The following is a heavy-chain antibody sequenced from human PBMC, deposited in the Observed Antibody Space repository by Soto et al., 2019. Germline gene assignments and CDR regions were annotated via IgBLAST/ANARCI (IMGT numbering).Heavy chain of an antibody. CDR3: ARIGVSSGHESPDFDS. D-gene: IGHD3-16*01. J-gene: IGHJ4*02. V-gene: IGHV1-18*01. CDR2: ISGFNGNT. CDR1: GYTFNFYG. Sequence: QVQLMQSGAEVKKPGASVKVSCKASGYTFNFYGITWVRQAPGQGLEWMGWISGFNGNTNYAADLQGRVTMTTDTSTSTAYMELRGLRSDDTAVYYCARIGVSSGHESPDFDSWGQGTLVTVSS.